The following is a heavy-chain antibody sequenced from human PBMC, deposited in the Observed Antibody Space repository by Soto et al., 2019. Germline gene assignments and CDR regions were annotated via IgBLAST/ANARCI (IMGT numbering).Heavy chain of an antibody. CDR1: GGSISSSNW. V-gene: IGHV4-4*02. CDR2: IYHSGST. D-gene: IGHD6-19*01. CDR3: ARVSGYSSGWYWFDP. Sequence: QVQLQESGPGLVKPSGTLSLTCAVSGGSISSSNWWSWVRQPPGKGLEWIGEIYHSGSTNYNPSLKIRVTISVDKSKNQFSLKLSSVTAADTAVYYCARVSGYSSGWYWFDPWGQGTLVTVSS. J-gene: IGHJ5*02.